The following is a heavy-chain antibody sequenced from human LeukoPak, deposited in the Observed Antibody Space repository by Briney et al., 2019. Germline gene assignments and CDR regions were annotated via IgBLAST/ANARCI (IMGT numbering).Heavy chain of an antibody. Sequence: ASVKVSCKGSGYTFTCYYMHWVRQAPGQGGEGVGIINHSGGSTSYAQKFQGRVTMTRDTSTSTVYMELSSLRSEDTAVYYCARDHGGYCSGGSCYYYYYGMDVWGQGTTVTVSS. CDR1: GYTFTCYY. CDR3: ARDHGGYCSGGSCYYYYYGMDV. D-gene: IGHD2-15*01. CDR2: INHSGGST. J-gene: IGHJ6*02. V-gene: IGHV1-46*01.